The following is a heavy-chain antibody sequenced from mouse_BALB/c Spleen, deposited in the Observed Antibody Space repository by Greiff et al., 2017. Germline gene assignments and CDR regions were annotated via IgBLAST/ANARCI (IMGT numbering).Heavy chain of an antibody. CDR2: IWAGGST. CDR1: GFSLTSYG. V-gene: IGHV2-9*02. D-gene: IGHD2-14*01. Sequence: VQLQESGPGLVAPSQSLSITCTVSGFSLTSYGVHWVRQPPGKGLEWLGVIWAGGSTNYNSALMSRLSISKDNSKSQVFLKMNSLQTDDTAMYYCARDRYDPFAYWGQGTLVTVSA. J-gene: IGHJ3*01. CDR3: ARDRYDPFAY.